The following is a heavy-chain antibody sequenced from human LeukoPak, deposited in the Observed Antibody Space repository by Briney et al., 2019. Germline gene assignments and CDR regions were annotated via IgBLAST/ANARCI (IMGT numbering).Heavy chain of an antibody. V-gene: IGHV4-59*01. Sequence: SETLSLTCTVSGGSISSYYWSWIRQPPGKGLEWIGYIYYSGSTNYNPSLKSRVTISVDTSKNQFSLKLSSVTAADTAVYYCARAGYSGSWYGNYGMDVWGQGTTVTVSS. CDR1: GGSISSYY. CDR3: ARAGYSGSWYGNYGMDV. J-gene: IGHJ6*02. D-gene: IGHD6-13*01. CDR2: IYYSGST.